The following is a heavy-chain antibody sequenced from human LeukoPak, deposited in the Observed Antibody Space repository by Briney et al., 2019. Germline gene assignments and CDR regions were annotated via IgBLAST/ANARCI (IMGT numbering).Heavy chain of an antibody. V-gene: IGHV3-21*01. D-gene: IGHD1-14*01. CDR1: GFTFNTYT. J-gene: IGHJ4*02. CDR2: ISSSTNFI. Sequence: GGSLRLSCAASGFTFNTYTMSCVRQAPGKGLEWVSSISSSTNFIYYADSVKGRFTISRDNAKNSLYLQMNSLRAGDTAVYYCARAPRGIAGYYFDSCGQGTLVTVSS. CDR3: ARAPRGIAGYYFDS.